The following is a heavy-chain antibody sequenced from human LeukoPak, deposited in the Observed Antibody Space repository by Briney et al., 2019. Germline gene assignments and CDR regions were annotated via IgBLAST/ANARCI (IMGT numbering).Heavy chain of an antibody. Sequence: PGGSLRLSCAASGFTFNRYAMSWVRQAPGKGLEWVSGISGSGGSTYYADSVKGQFTISRDNSKNTLYLQMNSLRAEDTAVYYCATKYGSGSYRAFDIWGQGTMVTVSS. D-gene: IGHD3-10*01. CDR3: ATKYGSGSYRAFDI. V-gene: IGHV3-23*01. CDR2: ISGSGGST. CDR1: GFTFNRYA. J-gene: IGHJ3*02.